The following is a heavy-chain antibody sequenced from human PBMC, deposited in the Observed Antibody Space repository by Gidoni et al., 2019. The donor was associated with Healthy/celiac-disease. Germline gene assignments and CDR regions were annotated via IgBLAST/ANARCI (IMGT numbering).Heavy chain of an antibody. J-gene: IGHJ6*03. Sequence: QVQLVESGGGLVKPGGSLRLSCAASGFPFSDHYRSWIRQAPGKGLEWVSYISSSSSYTNYADSVKGRFTISRDNAKNSLYLQMNSLRAEDTAVYYCARSGSGRAPGRYYYYMDVWGKGTTVTVSS. V-gene: IGHV3-11*05. CDR3: ARSGSGRAPGRYYYYMDV. CDR1: GFPFSDHY. D-gene: IGHD3-10*01. CDR2: ISSSSSYT.